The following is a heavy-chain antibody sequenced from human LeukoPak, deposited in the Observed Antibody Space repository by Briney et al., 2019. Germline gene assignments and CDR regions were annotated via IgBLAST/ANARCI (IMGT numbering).Heavy chain of an antibody. CDR3: ARVLGRRLLVTNAFDI. Sequence: SETLSLTCAVYGGSFSGYYWSWIRQPPGKGLEWIGEINHSGSTNYNPSLKSRVTISVDTSKNQFSLKLSSVTAADTAVYYCARVLGRRLLVTNAFDIWGQGTMVTVSS. J-gene: IGHJ3*02. CDR2: INHSGST. V-gene: IGHV4-34*01. CDR1: GGSFSGYY. D-gene: IGHD4-23*01.